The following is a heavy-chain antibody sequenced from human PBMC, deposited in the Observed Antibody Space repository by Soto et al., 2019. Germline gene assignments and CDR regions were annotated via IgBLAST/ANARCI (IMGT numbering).Heavy chain of an antibody. V-gene: IGHV1-2*02. CDR1: GYTFTGYY. Sequence: ASVKVSCKASGYTFTGYYMHWVRQAPGQGLEWMGWINPNSGGTNYAQKFQGRVTMTRDTSISTAYMELSRLRSDDTAVYYCAREVSVFPTVTTRAFDYWGQGTLVTVSS. J-gene: IGHJ4*02. D-gene: IGHD4-17*01. CDR2: INPNSGGT. CDR3: AREVSVFPTVTTRAFDY.